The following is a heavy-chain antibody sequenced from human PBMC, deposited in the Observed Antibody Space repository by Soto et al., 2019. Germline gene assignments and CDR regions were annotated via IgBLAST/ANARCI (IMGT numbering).Heavy chain of an antibody. CDR3: ARRYCSGGSCYFYYYYMDV. Sequence: QVQLVQSGAEVKKPGASVKVSCKASGYTCTSYVISWVRQAPGQGLEWMGWISAYNGNTNYAQKLQGRVTMTTDTSTSTAYMELRSLRSDDTAVYYCARRYCSGGSCYFYYYYMDVWGKGTTVTVSS. CDR1: GYTCTSYV. D-gene: IGHD2-15*01. J-gene: IGHJ6*03. CDR2: ISAYNGNT. V-gene: IGHV1-18*01.